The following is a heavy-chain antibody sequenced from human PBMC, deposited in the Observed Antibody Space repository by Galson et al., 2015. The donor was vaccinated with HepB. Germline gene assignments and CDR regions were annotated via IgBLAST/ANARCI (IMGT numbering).Heavy chain of an antibody. Sequence: SLRLSCAASGFRFSDFGIHWVRQAPGKGLEWLAVISYDGSNKYYGESVKGRFTISRENSKNTLYLQMSSLGTEDTAVYHCAKIYNSTSEGGQGTLVTVSS. V-gene: IGHV3-33*03. CDR2: ISYDGSNK. J-gene: IGHJ4*02. CDR3: AKIYNSTSE. D-gene: IGHD1-1*01. CDR1: GFRFSDFG.